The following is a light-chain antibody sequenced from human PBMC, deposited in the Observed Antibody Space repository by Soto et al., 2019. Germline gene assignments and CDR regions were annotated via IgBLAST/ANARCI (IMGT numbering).Light chain of an antibody. CDR3: QHYANWPLT. CDR2: GAS. V-gene: IGKV3-15*01. CDR1: QSVSSN. Sequence: EIVMTQSPATLSVSPGERATLSCRASQSVSSNLAWYQQKPGQAPRLLIYGASTRATGIPATFSGSGSGTEFTLTISSLQSEDFAVYYCQHYANWPLTFGGGTKVDIK. J-gene: IGKJ4*01.